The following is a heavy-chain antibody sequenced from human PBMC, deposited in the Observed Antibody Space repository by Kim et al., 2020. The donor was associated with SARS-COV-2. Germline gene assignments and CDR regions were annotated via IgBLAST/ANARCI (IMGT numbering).Heavy chain of an antibody. V-gene: IGHV4-39*01. CDR2: IYYSGST. CDR1: GGSISSSSYY. Sequence: SETLSLTCTVSGGSISSSSYYWGWIRQPPGKGLEWIGTIYYSGSTYYNLSLRSRVTISVDTSKNQFSLKLSSVTAADTAVYYCARHNRFMGQFDYWGQGTLVTVSS. D-gene: IGHD3-10*01. CDR3: ARHNRFMGQFDY. J-gene: IGHJ4*02.